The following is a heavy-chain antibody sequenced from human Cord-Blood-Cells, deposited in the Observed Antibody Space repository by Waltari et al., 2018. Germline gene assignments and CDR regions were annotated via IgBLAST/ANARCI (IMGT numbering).Heavy chain of an antibody. Sequence: EVQLLESGGGLVQPGGSLRLSCAASGFTFSSYAMSWVRQAPGKGLEWVSAISGSGGSTYYADSVKGRFTISRDNSKNTLYLQMNSLRAEDTAVYYCAKDQGDIVVVPAAMGGWGQGTLVTVSS. V-gene: IGHV3-23*01. CDR3: AKDQGDIVVVPAAMGG. CDR1: GFTFSSYA. J-gene: IGHJ4*02. D-gene: IGHD2-2*01. CDR2: ISGSGGST.